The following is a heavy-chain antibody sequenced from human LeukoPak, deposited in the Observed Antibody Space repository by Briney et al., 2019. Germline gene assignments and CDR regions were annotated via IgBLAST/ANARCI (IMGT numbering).Heavy chain of an antibody. CDR3: ARDYYSSGGSWLDVFDI. V-gene: IGHV1-8*01. D-gene: IGHD2-15*01. CDR1: GYTFTSYD. Sequence: ASVKVSCKASGYTFTSYDINWVRQATGQGLEWMGWMNPNSGNTGYAQKFQGRVTMTRDTSISTAYMEVSSLRSEDTAVYYCARDYYSSGGSWLDVFDIWGQGTMVTVSS. CDR2: MNPNSGNT. J-gene: IGHJ3*02.